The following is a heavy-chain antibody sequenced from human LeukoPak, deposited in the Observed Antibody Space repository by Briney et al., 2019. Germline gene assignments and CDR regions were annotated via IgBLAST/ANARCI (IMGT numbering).Heavy chain of an antibody. CDR2: IRYDGGNK. CDR3: AKDRVVSREPAAFDV. J-gene: IGHJ3*01. V-gene: IGHV3-30*02. D-gene: IGHD2-15*01. CDR1: GFTFSSYG. Sequence: GGSLRFSCAASGFTFSSYGMHWVRQVPGKGLEWVAFIRYDGGNKYYADSVKGRFTISRDNSKNTLYLQMNSLRAEDTAVYYCAKDRVVSREPAAFDVWGQGTMVTVSS.